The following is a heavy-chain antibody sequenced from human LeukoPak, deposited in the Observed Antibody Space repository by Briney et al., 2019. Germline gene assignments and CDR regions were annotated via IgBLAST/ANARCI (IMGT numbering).Heavy chain of an antibody. Sequence: GGSLRLSCAASGFTFSSYSMNWVRQAPGKGLEWVSSISSSSSYIYYADSVKGRFTISRDNAKNSLYLQMNSLRAEDTAVYYCARAPSGEGQQPLNYWGQGTLVTVSS. V-gene: IGHV3-21*01. CDR1: GFTFSSYS. CDR2: ISSSSSYI. CDR3: ARAPSGEGQQPLNY. D-gene: IGHD6-13*01. J-gene: IGHJ4*02.